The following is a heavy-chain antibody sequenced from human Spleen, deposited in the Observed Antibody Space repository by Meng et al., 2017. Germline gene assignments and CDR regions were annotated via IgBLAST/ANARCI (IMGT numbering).Heavy chain of an antibody. CDR3: ARDQVVVTAIPRFNYYYGLDV. J-gene: IGHJ6*02. D-gene: IGHD2-21*02. CDR1: GFTFSSFA. Sequence: GESLKISCAASGFTFSSFAMTWVRQAPGKGLEWVAVISYDGSNKYYADSVKGRFTISRDNSKNTLYLQMNSLRAEDTAVYYCARDQVVVTAIPRFNYYYGLDVWGQGATVTVSS. V-gene: IGHV3-30*04. CDR2: ISYDGSNK.